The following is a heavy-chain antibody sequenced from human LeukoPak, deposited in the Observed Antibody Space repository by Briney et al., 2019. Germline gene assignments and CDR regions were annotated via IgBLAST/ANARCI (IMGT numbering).Heavy chain of an antibody. V-gene: IGHV3-13*04. CDR3: ARGDCSGGSCSSMDV. Sequence: GGSLRLSCAASGFTFSTYDMHWVRQATGKGLEWVSGINPAGDTYYPGSVKGRFTISREDAKNSFYLQMNSLGVGDTAVYYCARGDCSGGSCSSMDVWGQGTTVTVSS. D-gene: IGHD2-15*01. CDR2: INPAGDT. CDR1: GFTFSTYD. J-gene: IGHJ6*02.